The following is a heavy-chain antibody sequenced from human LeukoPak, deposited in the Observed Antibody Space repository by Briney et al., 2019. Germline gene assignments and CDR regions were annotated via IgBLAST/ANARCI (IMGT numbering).Heavy chain of an antibody. Sequence: GGSLRLSYAASGFTFSSYGMHWVRQAPGQGLEWVAVIWNDGSNKYYVDSVKGRFTISRDNSKNTLYLQMNSLRTEDTAVYYCARDYCSSTSCLFDYWGQGTLVTVSS. CDR2: IWNDGSNK. CDR1: GFTFSSYG. D-gene: IGHD2-2*01. V-gene: IGHV3-33*01. J-gene: IGHJ4*02. CDR3: ARDYCSSTSCLFDY.